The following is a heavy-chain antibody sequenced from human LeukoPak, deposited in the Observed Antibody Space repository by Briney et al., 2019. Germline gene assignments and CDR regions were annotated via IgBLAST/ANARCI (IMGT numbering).Heavy chain of an antibody. J-gene: IGHJ4*02. D-gene: IGHD3-3*01. CDR1: GYTFSSYW. V-gene: IGHV5-51*01. CDR3: ARQNDFRLDY. Sequence: GESLKISCKGSGYTFSSYWIGWVRQMPGKGLEWMGIIYPGDSDTRYSPSLQGQVTMSVDASIGTAYLQWSSLKASDTAIYYCARQNDFRLDYWGQGTLVTVSS. CDR2: IYPGDSDT.